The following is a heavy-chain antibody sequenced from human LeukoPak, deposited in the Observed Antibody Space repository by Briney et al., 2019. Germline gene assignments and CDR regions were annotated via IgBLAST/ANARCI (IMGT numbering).Heavy chain of an antibody. CDR3: ARASTIFGHFAY. V-gene: IGHV4-39*07. CDR2: IYYSGRT. J-gene: IGHJ4*02. Sequence: SETLSLTCAISGGSISGTPYYWGWIRQPPGKGLEWIGSIYYSGRTYYNPSLKSRLTMSVDTSKNQVSLKLSSVTAADTAVYYCARASTIFGHFAYWGRGTLVTVSS. D-gene: IGHD3-3*01. CDR1: GGSISGTPYY.